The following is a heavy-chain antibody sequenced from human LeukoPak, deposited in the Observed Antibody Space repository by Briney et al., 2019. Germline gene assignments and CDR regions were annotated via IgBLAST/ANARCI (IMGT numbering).Heavy chain of an antibody. Sequence: SVKVSCKASGGTSSSYAISWVRQAPGQGLEWMGGIIPIFGTANYAQKFQGRVTITADESTSTAYMELSSLRSEDTAVYYCARAPPHYDILTGYLRGYFDYWGQGTLVTVSS. CDR1: GGTSSSYA. J-gene: IGHJ4*02. CDR2: IIPIFGTA. CDR3: ARAPPHYDILTGYLRGYFDY. V-gene: IGHV1-69*01. D-gene: IGHD3-9*01.